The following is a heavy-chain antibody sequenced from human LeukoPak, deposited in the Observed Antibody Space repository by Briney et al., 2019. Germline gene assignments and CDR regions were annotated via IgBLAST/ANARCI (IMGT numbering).Heavy chain of an antibody. CDR1: GFTFDDYA. CDR3: AKGWSLAVSNYFDY. D-gene: IGHD3-3*01. V-gene: IGHV3-9*01. CDR2: ISWNSGSI. Sequence: GGSLRLSCAASGFTFDDYAMHWVRQAPGKGLEWVSGISWNSGSIGYADSVKGRFTISRDNAKNSLYLQMNSLRAEDTALYYCAKGWSLAVSNYFDYWGQGTLVNVSS. J-gene: IGHJ4*02.